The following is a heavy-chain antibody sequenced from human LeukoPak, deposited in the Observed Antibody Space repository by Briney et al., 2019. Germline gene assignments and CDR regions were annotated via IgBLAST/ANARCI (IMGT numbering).Heavy chain of an antibody. J-gene: IGHJ4*02. CDR1: GGSFSGYY. D-gene: IGHD1-26*01. V-gene: IGHV4-34*01. CDR3: ARHGASGSLRNFDY. CDR2: INHSGST. Sequence: SETLSLTCAVYGGSFSGYYWSWIRQPPGKGLEWIGEINHSGSTNYNPSLKSRVTMSVDTSKNQFSLKLTSVTAADTAIYYCARHGASGSLRNFDYWGQGGLVTVSS.